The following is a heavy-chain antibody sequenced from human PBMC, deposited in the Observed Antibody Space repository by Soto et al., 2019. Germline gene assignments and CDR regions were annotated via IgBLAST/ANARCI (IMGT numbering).Heavy chain of an antibody. J-gene: IGHJ4*02. CDR3: ARDLVPGYTGFSDY. CDR2: ISAYNGNT. CDR1: GYTFSNYG. V-gene: IGHV1-18*01. D-gene: IGHD5-12*01. Sequence: ASVNVSCKTSGYTFSNYGINWVRRAPGEGLEWMGWISAYNGNTNFAQKLQGRVSLTTDTSSTTAYMELRSLTSDDTAVYYCARDLVPGYTGFSDYWGQGTLVTVSS.